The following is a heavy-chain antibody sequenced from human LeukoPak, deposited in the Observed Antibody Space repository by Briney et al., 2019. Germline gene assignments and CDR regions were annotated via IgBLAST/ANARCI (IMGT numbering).Heavy chain of an antibody. D-gene: IGHD5-18*01. V-gene: IGHV3-23*01. CDR3: AKDQKSGVDTAMAS. CDR1: GFTFSSYA. Sequence: GASLRLSCAASGFTFSSYAMSRVRQAPGKGLEGVSAISGSGGSTYYADSVKGRFTISRDNSKNTLYLQMNSLRAEDTAVYYCAKDQKSGVDTAMASWGQGTLVTVSS. J-gene: IGHJ4*02. CDR2: ISGSGGST.